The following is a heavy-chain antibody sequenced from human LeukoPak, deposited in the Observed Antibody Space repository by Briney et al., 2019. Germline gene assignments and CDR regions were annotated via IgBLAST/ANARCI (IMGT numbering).Heavy chain of an antibody. CDR1: GFTFSSYG. D-gene: IGHD3-22*01. CDR3: ARDNYDSSTPYYFDY. V-gene: IGHV3-23*01. J-gene: IGHJ4*02. CDR2: ISGSGGST. Sequence: QSGGSLRLSCAASGFTFSSYGMNWVRQAPGKGLEWVSGISGSGGSTYYADSVKGRFTISRDNSKNTLDLQMNSLRAEDTAVYYCARDNYDSSTPYYFDYWGQGTLVTVSS.